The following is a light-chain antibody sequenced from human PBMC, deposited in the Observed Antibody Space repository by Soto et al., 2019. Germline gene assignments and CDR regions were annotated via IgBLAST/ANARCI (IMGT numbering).Light chain of an antibody. CDR2: DVS. V-gene: IGLV2-14*03. CDR1: SSDVGLYSY. J-gene: IGLJ1*01. CDR3: NSYTSSGTYV. Sequence: QSALTQPASVSGSPGQSITISCTGTSSDVGLYSYVSRYRHLPGKAPELIIYDVSNRPSGVSNRFSGSKSANTASLTISGLQAEDEADYYCNSYTSSGTYVFGTGTKVTVL.